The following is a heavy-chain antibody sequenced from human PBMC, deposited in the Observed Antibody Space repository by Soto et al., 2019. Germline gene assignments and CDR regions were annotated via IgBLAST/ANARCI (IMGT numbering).Heavy chain of an antibody. D-gene: IGHD3-9*01. CDR1: DDSINSDNYY. CDR2: IYYRGNS. CDR3: ARLEGLATISYYFDF. Sequence: QLQLQESGPGLVKPSETLSLTCSVSDDSINSDNYYWVWIRQPPGKGLEWIGSIYYRGNSYYNPSLQTRVTISLDKSRSQFSLKLNSVTAADSAVYFCARLEGLATISYYFDFWGPGALVTVSS. J-gene: IGHJ4*02. V-gene: IGHV4-39*01.